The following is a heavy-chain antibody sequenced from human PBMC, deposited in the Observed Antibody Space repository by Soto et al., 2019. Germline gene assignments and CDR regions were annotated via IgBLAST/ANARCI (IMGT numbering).Heavy chain of an antibody. Sequence: SETLSLTCTVSGGSISSYYWSWIRQPPGKGLEWIGYIYYSGSTNYNPSLKSRVTISVDTSKNQFSLKLSSVTAADTAVYYCARLNYDFWSGYYPYNWFDPWGQGTLVTVSS. V-gene: IGHV4-59*01. CDR3: ARLNYDFWSGYYPYNWFDP. CDR2: IYYSGST. CDR1: GGSISSYY. D-gene: IGHD3-3*01. J-gene: IGHJ5*02.